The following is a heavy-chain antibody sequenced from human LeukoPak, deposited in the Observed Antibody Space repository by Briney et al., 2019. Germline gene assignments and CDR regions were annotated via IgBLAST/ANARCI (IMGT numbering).Heavy chain of an antibody. CDR2: IKQDGSEK. D-gene: IGHD3-22*01. CDR1: GFTFSSYW. CDR3: AKDRRRYYYDSSGGDAFDI. Sequence: GGSLRLSCAASGFTFSSYWMSWVRQAPGKGLEWVANIKQDGSEKYYVDSVKGRFTISRDNAKNSLYLQMNSLRAEDTAVYYCAKDRRRYYYDSSGGDAFDIWGQGTMVTVSS. V-gene: IGHV3-7*03. J-gene: IGHJ3*02.